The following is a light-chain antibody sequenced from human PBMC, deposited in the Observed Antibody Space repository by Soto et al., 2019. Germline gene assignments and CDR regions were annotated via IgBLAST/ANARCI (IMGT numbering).Light chain of an antibody. V-gene: IGKV3-11*01. CDR3: QQRNNWPPIT. CDR1: QSVSSY. J-gene: IGKJ5*01. CDR2: DAS. Sequence: EIALTQSPVTLSLSPGEKATISCLASQSVSSYLAWYQQKPGQAPRLLIYDASNRATGIPARFSGSGSGTDFTLTIDNLQPEDFAIYYCQQRNNWPPITFGQGTRLEIK.